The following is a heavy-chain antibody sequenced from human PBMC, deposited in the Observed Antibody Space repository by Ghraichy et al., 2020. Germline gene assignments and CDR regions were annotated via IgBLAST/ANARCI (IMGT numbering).Heavy chain of an antibody. Sequence: ASVKVSCKASGYTFTSYGIRWVRQAPGQGLEWMGWINANNGNTNYAQKLQGRVTMTTDTSTSTAYMELSSLRSDDTAVYYCARGGVVRATTRYYYYYGMDVWGQGTTVTVSS. V-gene: IGHV1-18*04. D-gene: IGHD1-26*01. CDR2: INANNGNT. CDR3: ARGGVVRATTRYYYYYGMDV. CDR1: GYTFTSYG. J-gene: IGHJ6*02.